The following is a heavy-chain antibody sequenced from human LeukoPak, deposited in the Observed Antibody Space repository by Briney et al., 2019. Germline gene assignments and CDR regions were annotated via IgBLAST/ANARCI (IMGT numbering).Heavy chain of an antibody. CDR1: GYTFTSYG. CDR2: ISAYNGNT. Sequence: ASVKVFCKASGYTFTSYGISWVRQAPGQGLGWMGWISAYNGNTNYAQKLQGRVTMTTDTSTSTAYMELRSLRSDDTAVYYCARVSEDIVVVPAAMGVDYWGQGTLVTVSS. D-gene: IGHD2-2*01. J-gene: IGHJ4*02. V-gene: IGHV1-18*01. CDR3: ARVSEDIVVVPAAMGVDY.